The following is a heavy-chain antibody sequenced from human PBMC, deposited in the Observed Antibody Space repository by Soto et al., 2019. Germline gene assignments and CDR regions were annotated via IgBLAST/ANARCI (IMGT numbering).Heavy chain of an antibody. V-gene: IGHV3-7*04. Sequence: EVQLVESGGGLVQSGGSLRLSCEASGFSFITYWMNWVRQAPGKGLERLASIKEDGSAKQYVDSVKSRFTFSRDNATNSLYLEMNSLNEEDTAVYYGVRSISGSFALWGQGTLVIVSS. D-gene: IGHD3-9*01. J-gene: IGHJ4*02. CDR1: GFSFITYW. CDR2: IKEDGSAK. CDR3: VRSISGSFAL.